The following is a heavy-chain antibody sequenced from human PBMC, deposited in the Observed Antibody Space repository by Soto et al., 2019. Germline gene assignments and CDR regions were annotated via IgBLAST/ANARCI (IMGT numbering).Heavy chain of an antibody. CDR3: AKVLFNYYGDKDTFEYFQH. CDR2: ISGSGGST. CDR1: GFTFSSYA. D-gene: IGHD4-17*01. V-gene: IGHV3-23*01. Sequence: EVQLLESGGGLVQPGGSLRLSCAASGFTFSSYAMSWVRQAPGKGLEWVSAISGSGGSTYYADSVKGRFTISRDNSKNTLYLQMNSLRAEDTAVYYCAKVLFNYYGDKDTFEYFQHWGQGTWSPSPQ. J-gene: IGHJ1*01.